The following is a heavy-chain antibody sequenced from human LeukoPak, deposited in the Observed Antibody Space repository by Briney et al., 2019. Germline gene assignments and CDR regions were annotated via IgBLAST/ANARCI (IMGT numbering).Heavy chain of an antibody. CDR2: ISSSGSTI. CDR1: GFTFSSYE. Sequence: PGGSLRLSCAASGFTFSSYEMNWVRQAPGKGLEWVSYISSSGSTIYYADSVKGRFTISRDNAKNSLYLQMNSLRAEDTAVYYCARDTSRGATIKLDYWGQGTLVTVSS. CDR3: ARDTSRGATIKLDY. V-gene: IGHV3-48*03. J-gene: IGHJ4*02. D-gene: IGHD5-24*01.